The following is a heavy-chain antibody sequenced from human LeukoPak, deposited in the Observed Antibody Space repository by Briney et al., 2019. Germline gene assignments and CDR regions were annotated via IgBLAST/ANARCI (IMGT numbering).Heavy chain of an antibody. CDR2: INQDGSEK. D-gene: IGHD6-25*01. CDR3: GRSTRLSY. J-gene: IGHJ4*02. CDR1: GFTFSSYW. Sequence: GGSLRFSCAGSGFTFSSYWMTWVRQAPGKCLEWVANINQDGSEKYYVDSVRGRFTISRGNAKNSLYLQMVSLRAEDTAVYYCGRSTRLSYWGQGTLVTVSS. V-gene: IGHV3-7*01.